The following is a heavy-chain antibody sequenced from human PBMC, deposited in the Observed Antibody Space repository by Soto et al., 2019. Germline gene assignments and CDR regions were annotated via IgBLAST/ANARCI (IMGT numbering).Heavy chain of an antibody. CDR1: GGTFSSYA. CDR3: AIVLRFLEWLLSPFDY. V-gene: IGHV1-69*06. D-gene: IGHD3-3*01. J-gene: IGHJ4*02. Sequence: SVKVSCKASGGTFSSYAISWVRQASGQGLEWMGGIIPIFGTANYAQKFQGRVTITADKSTSTAYMELSSLRSEDTAVYYCAIVLRFLEWLLSPFDYWGQGTLATVSS. CDR2: IIPIFGTA.